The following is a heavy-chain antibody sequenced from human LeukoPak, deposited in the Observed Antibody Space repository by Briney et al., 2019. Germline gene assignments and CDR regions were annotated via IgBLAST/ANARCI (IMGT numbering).Heavy chain of an antibody. D-gene: IGHD5-24*01. V-gene: IGHV3-66*02. CDR3: AGAMGYNLFDY. CDR2: MYSGGNT. J-gene: IGHJ4*02. CDR1: GFTITSNY. Sequence: GGSLRLSCAASGFTITSNYMSWVRQAPGKGLEWVATMYSGGNTYYADSVRGRFTISRDSSMNTLYLQMNSLRGEDTAVYYCAGAMGYNLFDYWGQGALVTVSS.